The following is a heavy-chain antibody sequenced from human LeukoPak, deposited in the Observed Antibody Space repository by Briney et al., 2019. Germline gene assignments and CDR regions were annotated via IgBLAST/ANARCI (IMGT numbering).Heavy chain of an antibody. V-gene: IGHV3-23*01. J-gene: IGHJ3*02. Sequence: PGGSLRLSCAASGFTFSSYGMSWVRQAPGKGLEWVSAISGSGGSTYYADSVKGRFTISRDNSKNTLYLQMNSLRAEGTAVYYCAKDLSSWGPSSDPFDIWGQGTMVTVSS. D-gene: IGHD3-16*01. CDR1: GFTFSSYG. CDR3: AKDLSSWGPSSDPFDI. CDR2: ISGSGGST.